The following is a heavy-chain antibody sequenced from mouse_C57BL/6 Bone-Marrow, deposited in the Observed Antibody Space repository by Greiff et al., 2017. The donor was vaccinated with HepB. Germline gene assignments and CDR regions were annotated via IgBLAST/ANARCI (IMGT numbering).Heavy chain of an antibody. CDR3: ARGYGSSYNFDY. CDR1: GYAFTNYL. CDR2: INPGSGGT. D-gene: IGHD1-1*01. Sequence: QVQLQQSGAELVRPGTSVKVSCKASGYAFTNYLMEWVKQRPGQGLEWIGVINPGSGGTNYNEKFKGKATLTADKSSSTAYMQLSSLTSEDSAVYCCARGYGSSYNFDYWGQGTTLTVSS. V-gene: IGHV1-54*01. J-gene: IGHJ2*01.